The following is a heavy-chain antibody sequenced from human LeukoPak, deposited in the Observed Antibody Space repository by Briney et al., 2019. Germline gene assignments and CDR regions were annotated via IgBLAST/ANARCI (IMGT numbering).Heavy chain of an antibody. CDR3: VKDPFYGGNPLYYFDY. V-gene: IGHV3-64D*06. Sequence: PGRSLRLSCAASGFTFSSYGMHWVRQAPGKGLECVSAITGDGGRTYYADSVKGRFTISRDNSKNTLYLQMNSLRAEDTAVYYCVKDPFYGGNPLYYFDYWGQGTLVTVSS. D-gene: IGHD4-23*01. J-gene: IGHJ4*02. CDR1: GFTFSSYG. CDR2: ITGDGGRT.